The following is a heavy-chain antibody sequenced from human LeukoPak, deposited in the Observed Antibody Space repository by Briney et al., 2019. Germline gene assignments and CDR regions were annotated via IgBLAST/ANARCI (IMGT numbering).Heavy chain of an antibody. CDR1: GGSFSGYY. Sequence: PSETLSLTCAVYGGSFSGYYWSWIRQPPGKGLEWFGEINHSGSTNYNPSLKSRVTISVDTSKNQFSLKLSSVTAADTAVYYCARMNQCSSTSCYRYYGMDVWGQGTTVTVSS. CDR3: ARMNQCSSTSCYRYYGMDV. V-gene: IGHV4-34*01. CDR2: INHSGST. J-gene: IGHJ6*02. D-gene: IGHD2-2*01.